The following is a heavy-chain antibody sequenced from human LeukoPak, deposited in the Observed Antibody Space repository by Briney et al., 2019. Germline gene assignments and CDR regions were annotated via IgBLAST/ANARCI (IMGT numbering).Heavy chain of an antibody. CDR3: ATKHEIVGATMGTDY. CDR1: GFTFSSYS. Sequence: KSGGSLRLSCAASGFTFSSYSMNWVRQAPGKGLEWVSSISSSSSYIYYADSVKGRFTISRDNAKNSLYLQMNSLRAEDTAVYYCATKHEIVGATMGTDYWGQGTLVTVSS. D-gene: IGHD1-26*01. V-gene: IGHV3-21*01. CDR2: ISSSSSYI. J-gene: IGHJ4*02.